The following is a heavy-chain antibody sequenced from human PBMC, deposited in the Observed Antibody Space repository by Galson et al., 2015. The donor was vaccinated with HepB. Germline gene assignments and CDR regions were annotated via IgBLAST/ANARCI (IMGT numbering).Heavy chain of an antibody. J-gene: IGHJ5*02. CDR3: AKDLDGDYFPNWFDP. CDR2: ISYDGSNK. V-gene: IGHV3-30*18. CDR1: GFTFSSYG. Sequence: SCAASGFTFSSYGMHWVRQAPGKGLEWVAVISYDGSNKYYADSVKGRFTISRDNSKNTLYLQMNSLRAEDTAVYYCAKDLDGDYFPNWFDPWGQGTLVTVSS. D-gene: IGHD4-17*01.